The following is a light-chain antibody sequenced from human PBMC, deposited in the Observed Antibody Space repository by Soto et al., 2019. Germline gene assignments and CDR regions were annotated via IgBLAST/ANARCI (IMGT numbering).Light chain of an antibody. CDR3: HQYNNWPPWT. V-gene: IGKV3-15*01. Sequence: EIMMTQSPATLSVSPGERATLSCRASQSVSSNLAWYQQKPGQAPRLLIYGASTRATGIPARFSGSGSGTEFTLTISSLQSEYFAVYYCHQYNNWPPWTFGQGTKVDIK. CDR1: QSVSSN. CDR2: GAS. J-gene: IGKJ1*01.